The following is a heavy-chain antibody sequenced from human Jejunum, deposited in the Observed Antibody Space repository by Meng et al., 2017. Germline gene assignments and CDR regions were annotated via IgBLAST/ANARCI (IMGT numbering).Heavy chain of an antibody. CDR1: GGTFSTYA. CDR3: ARYCGGGDCVVPDLNYYDLDG. D-gene: IGHD2-21*02. CDR2: IIPIFGTT. V-gene: IGHV1-69*13. J-gene: IGHJ6*01. Sequence: SVKVSCKAPGGTFSTYAISWVRQAPGQGLEWMGAIIPIFGTTTYAQKLQGRLTITADGFTTTSYMELSGLRSDDTAVYYCARYCGGGDCVVPDLNYYDLDGWGQGTTVTGAS.